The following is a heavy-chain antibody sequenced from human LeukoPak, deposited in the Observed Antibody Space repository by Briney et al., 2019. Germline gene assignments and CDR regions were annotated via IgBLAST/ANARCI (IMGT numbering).Heavy chain of an antibody. Sequence: SETLSLTCTVSGGSISSSNYYWGWIRQPPGKGLEWIGSIYYSGNTYYNPSLKSRVTISVDTSKNQFSLRLSSATAADTAVYYCASHQYGSGSYYHDYWGQGALVTVSS. V-gene: IGHV4-39*01. CDR2: IYYSGNT. CDR1: GGSISSSNYY. D-gene: IGHD3-10*01. J-gene: IGHJ4*02. CDR3: ASHQYGSGSYYHDY.